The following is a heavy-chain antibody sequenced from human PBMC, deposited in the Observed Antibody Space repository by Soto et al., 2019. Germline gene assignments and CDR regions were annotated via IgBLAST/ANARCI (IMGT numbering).Heavy chain of an antibody. CDR3: ASPDSSGYYIH. Sequence: LGESLTISCEVSGYTFTSYWISWVRQMPGKGLEWMAIINPGDSDTRYSPSFQGQVTISVDKSIRTAYLQWSSLKASDTTMYYCASPDSSGYYIHWGQGTLVTVS. V-gene: IGHV5-51*01. CDR1: GYTFTSYW. CDR2: INPGDSDT. J-gene: IGHJ4*02. D-gene: IGHD3-22*01.